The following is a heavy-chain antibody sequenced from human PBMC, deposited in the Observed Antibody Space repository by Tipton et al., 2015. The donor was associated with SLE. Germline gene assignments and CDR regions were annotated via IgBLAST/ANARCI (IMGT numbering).Heavy chain of an antibody. V-gene: IGHV4-39*07. CDR2: VYYSGST. J-gene: IGHJ4*02. D-gene: IGHD3-16*01. CDR3: VRDQVGVGDFDY. Sequence: TLSLTCTVSGGSISSTSYYWGWIRQPPGKGLEWIGTVYYSGSTYYNPSLKSRVTTSVDTSKNKFSLRLTSVTAADTAVYYCVRDQVGVGDFDYWGQGALVTVSS. CDR1: GGSISSTSYY.